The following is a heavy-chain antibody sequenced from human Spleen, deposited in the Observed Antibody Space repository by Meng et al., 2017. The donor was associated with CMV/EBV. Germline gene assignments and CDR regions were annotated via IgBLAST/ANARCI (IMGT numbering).Heavy chain of an antibody. CDR3: ARAPPGYCTSASCYVGRGRRGDWFDP. V-gene: IGHV1-2*02. Sequence: VRQATAQGLEWRVWMNPNSGGKQYAQKCQGRVTMTRDTSINTAYMELSRLGSDDTAVYYCARAPPGYCTSASCYVGRGRRGDWFDPWGQGTLVTVSS. CDR2: MNPNSGGK. D-gene: IGHD2-2*01. J-gene: IGHJ5*02.